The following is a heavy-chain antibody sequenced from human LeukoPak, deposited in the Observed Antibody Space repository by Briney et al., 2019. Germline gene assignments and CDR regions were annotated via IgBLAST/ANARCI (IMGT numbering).Heavy chain of an antibody. D-gene: IGHD3-22*01. CDR3: ARGEKIGYYDIDWFDP. CDR2: IWYDGSNK. Sequence: GGSLRLSCAASGFTFSSYGMHWVRQAPGKGLEWVAVIWYDGSNKYYADSVKGRFTISRDNSKNTLYLQMNSLRAEDTAVYYCARGEKIGYYDIDWFDPWGQGTLVTVSS. CDR1: GFTFSSYG. V-gene: IGHV3-33*01. J-gene: IGHJ5*02.